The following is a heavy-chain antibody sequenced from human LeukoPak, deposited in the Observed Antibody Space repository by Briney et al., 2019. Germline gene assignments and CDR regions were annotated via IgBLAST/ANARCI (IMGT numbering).Heavy chain of an antibody. CDR3: ARSPSPQSNYYDRNYFDY. J-gene: IGHJ4*02. CDR1: GGSISTGSYC. CDR2: IYYSGST. V-gene: IGHV4-39*07. Sequence: PSETLSLTCTVSGGSISTGSYCWGWIRQPPGKGLEWIGNIYYSGSTYYNPSLKSRVTISVDTSKNQFSLKLSSVTAADTAVYYCARSPSPQSNYYDRNYFDYWGQGTLVTASS. D-gene: IGHD3-22*01.